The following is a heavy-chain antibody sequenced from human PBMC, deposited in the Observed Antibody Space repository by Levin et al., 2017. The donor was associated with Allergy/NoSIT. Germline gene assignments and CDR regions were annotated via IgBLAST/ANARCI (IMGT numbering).Heavy chain of an antibody. CDR1: GYRFNTYW. D-gene: IGHD2-21*02. CDR2: IDPSDSYT. V-gene: IGHV5-10-1*01. Sequence: GESLKISCTGSGYRFNTYWITWVRQMPGKGLEWMGRIDPSDSYTNYSPSFQGHVTISADKSITTAYLQWTSLMASDTAMYFCARHPGDTSDSAASPYSYDHALDVWGQGTAVTVSS. J-gene: IGHJ6*02. CDR3: ARHPGDTSDSAASPYSYDHALDV.